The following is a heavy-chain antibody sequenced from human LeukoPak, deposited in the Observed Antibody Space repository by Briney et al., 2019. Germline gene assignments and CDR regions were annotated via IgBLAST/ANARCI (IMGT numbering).Heavy chain of an antibody. CDR1: GFTFSTYA. CDR3: ARVVVTAIDY. V-gene: IGHV3-20*04. Sequence: GGSLRLSCAASGFTFSTYAMSWVRQAPGKGLEWVSGINWNGGSTGYADSVKGRFTISRDNAKNSLYLQMNSLRAEDTALYYCARVVVTAIDYWGQGTLVTVSS. D-gene: IGHD2-21*02. CDR2: INWNGGST. J-gene: IGHJ4*02.